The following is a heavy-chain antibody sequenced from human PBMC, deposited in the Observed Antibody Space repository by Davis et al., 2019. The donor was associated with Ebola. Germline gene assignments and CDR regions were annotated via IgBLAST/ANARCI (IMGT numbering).Heavy chain of an antibody. D-gene: IGHD5-18*01. Sequence: PGGSLRLSCAASGFTFSSYWMNWVRQAPGKGLEWVANIKQDGSEKYYVDSVKGRFTISRDNSKNTLYLQMSSLRAEDTAVYYCAKDGVPDTAMVWSGMDVWGQGTTVTVSS. CDR3: AKDGVPDTAMVWSGMDV. CDR1: GFTFSSYW. V-gene: IGHV3-7*03. J-gene: IGHJ6*02. CDR2: IKQDGSEK.